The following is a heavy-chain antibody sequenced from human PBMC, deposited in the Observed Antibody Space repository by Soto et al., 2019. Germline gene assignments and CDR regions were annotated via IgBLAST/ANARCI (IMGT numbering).Heavy chain of an antibody. Sequence: PGESLKISCKGSGYSFTSYWIGWVRQMPGKGLEWMGIIYPGDSDTRYSPSFQGQVTISADKSISTAYLQWSSLKASDTAMYYCARHPDSSWSPNYYYMDVWGKGTTVTVSS. D-gene: IGHD6-13*01. CDR3: ARHPDSSWSPNYYYMDV. J-gene: IGHJ6*03. CDR1: GYSFTSYW. CDR2: IYPGDSDT. V-gene: IGHV5-51*01.